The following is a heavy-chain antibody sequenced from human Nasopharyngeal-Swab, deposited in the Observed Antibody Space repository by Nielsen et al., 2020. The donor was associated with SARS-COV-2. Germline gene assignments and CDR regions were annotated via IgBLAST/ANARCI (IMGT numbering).Heavy chain of an antibody. D-gene: IGHD3-3*01. CDR2: IKQDGREL. CDR3: ARDRTDYDFWSHYYTYYLDF. Sequence: GESLKISCATSGFSFSSYSMTWVRQAPGKGLEWVANIKQDGRELYYVDSVKGRFTISRDNAKNSLFLQMNSLRAEDTAVYYCARDRTDYDFWSHYYTYYLDFWGQGTLVTVSS. V-gene: IGHV3-7*01. CDR1: GFSFSSYS. J-gene: IGHJ4*02.